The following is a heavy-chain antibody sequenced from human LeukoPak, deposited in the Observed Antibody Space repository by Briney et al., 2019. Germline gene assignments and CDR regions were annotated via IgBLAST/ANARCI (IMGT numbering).Heavy chain of an antibody. CDR3: AKPRTTGLGWAQFDY. J-gene: IGHJ4*02. CDR1: GFTFSSFA. Sequence: GGSLRLSCAASGFTFSSFAMTWVRQAPGKGPEWVSGFDGNGPNTYYADSVKGWWTISRDNSRNALYLEMNSLRPEDTAIYYCAKPRTTGLGWAQFDYWGQGSLVTVSS. CDR2: FDGNGPNT. D-gene: IGHD2-8*02. V-gene: IGHV3-23*01.